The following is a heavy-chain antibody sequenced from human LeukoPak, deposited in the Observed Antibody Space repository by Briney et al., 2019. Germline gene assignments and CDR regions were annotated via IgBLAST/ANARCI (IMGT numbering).Heavy chain of an antibody. CDR3: ARVRSGSLDY. D-gene: IGHD1-26*01. CDR1: GFTFSSYS. CDR2: IRSSSSDI. J-gene: IGHJ4*02. V-gene: IGHV3-21*01. Sequence: GGSLRLSCAASGFTFSSYSMNWVRQAPGKGLEWVSFIRSSSSDIYYADSVKGRFTISRDNAKNSLYLQMNSLRAEVTAVYYCARVRSGSLDYWGQGTLVTVSS.